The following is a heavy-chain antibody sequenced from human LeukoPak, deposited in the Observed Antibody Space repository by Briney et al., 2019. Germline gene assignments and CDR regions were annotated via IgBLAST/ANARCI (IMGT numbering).Heavy chain of an antibody. D-gene: IGHD3-22*01. CDR2: ISAYNGNT. V-gene: IGHV1-18*01. J-gene: IGHJ4*02. Sequence: ASVKVSCKASGYTFTSYGISWVRQAPGQGLEWMGWISAYNGNTNYAQKLQGRVTMTTDTSTSTAYMELRSLRSDDTAAYYCARDDYYDSSGLEHFDCWGQGTLVTVSS. CDR3: ARDDYYDSSGLEHFDC. CDR1: GYTFTSYG.